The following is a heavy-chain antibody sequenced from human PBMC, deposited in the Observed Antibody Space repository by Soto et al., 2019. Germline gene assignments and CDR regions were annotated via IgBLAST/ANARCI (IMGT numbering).Heavy chain of an antibody. J-gene: IGHJ6*02. CDR3: ARGERITIFGVAWAWYYGMDV. CDR2: IIPIFGTA. V-gene: IGHV1-69*01. D-gene: IGHD3-3*01. Sequence: QVQLVQSGAEVKKPGSSVKVSCKASGGTFSSYAISWVRQAPGQGLEWMGGIIPIFGTANYAQKFQGRVTITADESTSTAYMELSSLRSEDTAVYYCARGERITIFGVAWAWYYGMDVWGQGTTVTVSS. CDR1: GGTFSSYA.